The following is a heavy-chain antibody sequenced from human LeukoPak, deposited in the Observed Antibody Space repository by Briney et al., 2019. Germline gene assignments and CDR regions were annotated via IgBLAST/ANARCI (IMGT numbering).Heavy chain of an antibody. Sequence: GESLKISCKGSGYSFTSYWIGWVRQMPGKGLEWMGIIYPGDSDTRYSPSFQGQVTISADKSISTAYLQWSSLKASDTAMYYRARHLPNYFDSSGLPIYNYYMDVWGKGTTVTVSS. D-gene: IGHD3-22*01. CDR3: ARHLPNYFDSSGLPIYNYYMDV. CDR2: IYPGDSDT. J-gene: IGHJ6*03. CDR1: GYSFTSYW. V-gene: IGHV5-51*01.